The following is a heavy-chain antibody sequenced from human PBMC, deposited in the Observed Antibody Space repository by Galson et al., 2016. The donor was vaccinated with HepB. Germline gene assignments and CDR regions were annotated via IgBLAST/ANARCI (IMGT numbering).Heavy chain of an antibody. CDR1: GFTFSNYW. CDR2: LKQDGSDK. CDR3: ARGNVANGH. V-gene: IGHV3-7*01. D-gene: IGHD2-21*01. J-gene: IGHJ4*02. Sequence: SLRLSCAASGFTFSNYWMSWVRQAPGKGLECVANLKQDGSDKYYVDSVMGRFTISRDNAKNTVFLQMSSLRVEDTAVYYCARGNVANGHWGQGSMVFVSS.